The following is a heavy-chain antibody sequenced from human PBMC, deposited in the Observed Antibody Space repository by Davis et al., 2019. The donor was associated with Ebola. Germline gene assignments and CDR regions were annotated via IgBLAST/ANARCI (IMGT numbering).Heavy chain of an antibody. D-gene: IGHD4-17*01. V-gene: IGHV3-64D*06. CDR3: VKAQATVTIILAY. Sequence: GGSLRLSCSASGFTFSTYAMHWVRQAPGKGLEYVSGIRSNGGSTNYADSVKGRFTISRDNSKNALYLQMSSLRAEDTAVYYCVKAQATVTIILAYWGRGTLVTVSS. CDR2: IRSNGGST. J-gene: IGHJ4*02. CDR1: GFTFSTYA.